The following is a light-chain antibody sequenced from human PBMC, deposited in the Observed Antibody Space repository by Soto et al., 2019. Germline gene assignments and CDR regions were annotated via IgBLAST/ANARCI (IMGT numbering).Light chain of an antibody. CDR3: AAWDDSLSGRGVV. Sequence: QLVLTQPPSASGTPGQMVTISCSGSSSNIGSNYVYWYQQLPGTAPKLLIYRNNQRPSGVPDRFSGSRSGTSASLAISGLRSEDEADYYCAAWDDSLSGRGVVFGGGTKVTVL. CDR2: RNN. V-gene: IGLV1-47*01. CDR1: SSNIGSNY. J-gene: IGLJ2*01.